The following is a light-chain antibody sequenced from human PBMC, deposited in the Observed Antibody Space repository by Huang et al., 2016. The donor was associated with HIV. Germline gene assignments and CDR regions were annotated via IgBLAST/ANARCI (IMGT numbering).Light chain of an antibody. V-gene: IGKV1-16*01. Sequence: DIQMTQSPSSLSASVGDRVTITCRASQDVSEYLAWFQQKPGKAPKSLIYAASNLESGVPSRFSGSGSGTQFTLTISSLQPEDFATYYCQQYEGYPRTFGQGTKLDIK. CDR2: AAS. CDR1: QDVSEY. J-gene: IGKJ2*01. CDR3: QQYEGYPRT.